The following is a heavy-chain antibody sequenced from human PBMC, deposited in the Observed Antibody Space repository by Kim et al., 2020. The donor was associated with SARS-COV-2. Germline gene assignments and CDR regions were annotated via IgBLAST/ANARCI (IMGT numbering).Heavy chain of an antibody. J-gene: IGHJ4*02. CDR3: AREESGAAGYEY. V-gene: IGHV4-39*01. D-gene: IGHD2-15*01. CDR1: GGSLSSSSYY. Sequence: SETLSLTCTVSGGSLSSSSYYWGWIRQPPGKGLEWLASIYYTGTAYYCLSLKSRLTISVDTSKNQFSLRLSSVTAADTAAYYCAREESGAAGYEYWGQGTLVTVSS. CDR2: IYYTGTA.